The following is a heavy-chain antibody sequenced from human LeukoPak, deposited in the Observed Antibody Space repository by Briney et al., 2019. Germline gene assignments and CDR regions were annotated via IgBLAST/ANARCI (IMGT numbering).Heavy chain of an antibody. CDR1: GFIFDDYA. Sequence: GGSLRLSCAASGFIFDDYAMHWVRQAPGKGLEWVSGISWDSDSIDYADSVKGRFTISRDNSKNTLYLQMNTPRAEDTAVYYCAKVAIVGGVDYWGQGTLVTVSS. J-gene: IGHJ4*02. D-gene: IGHD2-2*02. CDR2: ISWDSDSI. V-gene: IGHV3-9*01. CDR3: AKVAIVGGVDY.